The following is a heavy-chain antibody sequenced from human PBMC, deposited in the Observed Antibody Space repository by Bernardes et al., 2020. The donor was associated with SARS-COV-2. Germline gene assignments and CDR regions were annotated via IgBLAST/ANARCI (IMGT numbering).Heavy chain of an antibody. CDR3: ARDYFFSSLYYYYGMDV. CDR2: INPNSGGT. V-gene: IGHV1-2*04. CDR1: GYTFTGYY. Sequence: ASVKVSCKASGYTFTGYYMHWVRQAPGQGLEWMGWINPNSGGTNYAQKFQGWVTMTRDTSISTAYMELSRLRSDDTAVYYCARDYFFSSLYYYYGMDVWGQGTTVTVSS. D-gene: IGHD3-3*01. J-gene: IGHJ6*02.